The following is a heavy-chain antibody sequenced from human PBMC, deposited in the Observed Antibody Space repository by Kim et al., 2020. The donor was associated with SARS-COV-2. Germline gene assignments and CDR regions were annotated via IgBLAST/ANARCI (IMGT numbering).Heavy chain of an antibody. CDR2: INTNTGNP. D-gene: IGHD3-16*01. V-gene: IGHV7-4-1*02. CDR1: GYTFTSYA. J-gene: IGHJ2*01. Sequence: ASVKVSCKASGYTFTSYAMNWVRQAPGQGLEWMGWINTNTGNPTYAQGFTGRFVFSLDTSVSTAYLQISSLKAEDTAVYYCARAPAPLFGLRLGEPDGYFDLWGRGTLVTVSS. CDR3: ARAPAPLFGLRLGEPDGYFDL.